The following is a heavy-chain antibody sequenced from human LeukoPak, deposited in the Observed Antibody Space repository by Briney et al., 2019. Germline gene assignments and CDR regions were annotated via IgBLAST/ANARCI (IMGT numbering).Heavy chain of an antibody. J-gene: IGHJ6*02. CDR1: GLSFSSYC. D-gene: IGHD2-15*01. CDR3: ASHGLQYYYSMDV. Sequence: SGGSLRLSCAASGLSFSSYCMSWVRQAPGKGLEWVAYIKQDESEKYYVDSVKVRFTISRDNDKNSFYLEMSSLRAEDTAVYYCASHGLQYYYSMDVWGQGTTVTVSS. CDR2: IKQDESEK. V-gene: IGHV3-7*05.